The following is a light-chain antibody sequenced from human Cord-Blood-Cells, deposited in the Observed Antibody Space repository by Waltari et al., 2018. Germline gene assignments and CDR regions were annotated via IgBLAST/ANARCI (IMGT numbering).Light chain of an antibody. V-gene: IGKV1-33*01. CDR2: DAS. CDR1: QDISNY. Sequence: IQMTQSPSPLSASVGDRVTITCQASQDISNYLNWYQQKPGKAPKLLIYDASNLETGVPSRFSESGSGTDFTFTISSLQPEDIATYYCQQYDNLPYTFGQGTKLEIK. CDR3: QQYDNLPYT. J-gene: IGKJ2*01.